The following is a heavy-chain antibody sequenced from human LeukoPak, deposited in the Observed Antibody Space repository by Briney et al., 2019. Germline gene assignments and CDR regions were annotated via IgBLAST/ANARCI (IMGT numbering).Heavy chain of an antibody. V-gene: IGHV3-23*01. D-gene: IGHD3-3*01. Sequence: GGSLSLSCAASGFTFSSYAMSWVRQAPGKGLEWVSGSGSGGSTYYADSVKGRFTISRDNSKNTLYLQMNSLRAEDTAVYYCAKDFWSGYYPNYWGQGTLVTVSS. J-gene: IGHJ4*02. CDR2: SGSGGST. CDR1: GFTFSSYA. CDR3: AKDFWSGYYPNY.